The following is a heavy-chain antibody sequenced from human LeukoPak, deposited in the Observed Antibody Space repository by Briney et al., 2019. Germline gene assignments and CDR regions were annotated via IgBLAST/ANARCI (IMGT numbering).Heavy chain of an antibody. D-gene: IGHD3-10*01. CDR1: GYTFTGYY. CDR2: INPNSGGT. Sequence: ASVKVSCKASGYTFTGYYMHWVRQAPGQGLEWMGWINPNSGGTNYAQKFQGRVTMTRDTSISTAYMELSRLRSDDTAVYYCARVFNRGSGSYYLLRYWGQGTLVTVSS. V-gene: IGHV1-2*02. CDR3: ARVFNRGSGSYYLLRY. J-gene: IGHJ4*02.